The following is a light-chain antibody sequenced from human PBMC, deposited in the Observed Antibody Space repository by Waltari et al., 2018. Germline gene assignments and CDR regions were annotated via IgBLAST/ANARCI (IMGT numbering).Light chain of an antibody. CDR3: QQIYSTPYT. CDR2: AAS. J-gene: IGKJ2*01. CDR1: QSISSY. V-gene: IGKV1-39*01. Sequence: IQMTQSPSSLSASVGDRVTITCRASQSISSYLNWYQQKPGKAPKRLIYAASSLQSGVPSRFSGSGSGTDFTLTISSLQPEDFATYYCQQIYSTPYTFGQGTKLEIK.